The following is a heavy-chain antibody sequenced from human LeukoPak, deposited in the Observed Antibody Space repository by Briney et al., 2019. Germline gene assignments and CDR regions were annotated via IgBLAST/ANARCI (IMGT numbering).Heavy chain of an antibody. Sequence: PGGSLRLSCAASGFTFRSSCMHWVRQAPGKGLVWVSRITRDGSSTTYADSVKGRFTTSRDNAKNTLYLQMYSLRDDDTAVYYCARDPGYESWSPFWGGMDVWGNGTTVIVSS. CDR2: ITRDGSST. CDR1: GFTFRSSC. CDR3: ARDPGYESWSPFWGGMDV. V-gene: IGHV3-74*01. D-gene: IGHD3-16*01. J-gene: IGHJ6*04.